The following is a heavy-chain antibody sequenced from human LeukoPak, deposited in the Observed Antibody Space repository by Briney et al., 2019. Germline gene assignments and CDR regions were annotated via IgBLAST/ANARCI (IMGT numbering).Heavy chain of an antibody. V-gene: IGHV4-59*02. CDR3: ASRKLGNDY. Sequence: PSETLSLTCPISGGSVSDYYWSWIRQSPGKGLEWIGYIYYTGSTTYNPSLKSRVTISADTSKNQFSLKLSSVTAADTAVYYCASRKLGNDYWGQGTLVTVSS. D-gene: IGHD7-27*01. CDR1: GGSVSDYY. CDR2: IYYTGST. J-gene: IGHJ4*02.